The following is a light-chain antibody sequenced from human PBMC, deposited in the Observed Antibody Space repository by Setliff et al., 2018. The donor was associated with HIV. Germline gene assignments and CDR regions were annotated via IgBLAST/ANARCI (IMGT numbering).Light chain of an antibody. CDR1: SSDVGNYNL. Sequence: QSALTQPASVSGSPGQSITISCTGTSSDVGNYNLVSWYQQHPGKAPKLMIYGVSKRPSGVSNRFSGSKSGNTASLTISGLQAEDEADYYCCSYAGSSTYVFGTGTKVTVL. J-gene: IGLJ1*01. V-gene: IGLV2-23*02. CDR3: CSYAGSSTYV. CDR2: GVS.